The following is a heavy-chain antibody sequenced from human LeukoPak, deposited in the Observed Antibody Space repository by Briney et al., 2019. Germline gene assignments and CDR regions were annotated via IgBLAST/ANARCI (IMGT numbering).Heavy chain of an antibody. J-gene: IGHJ4*02. CDR1: VYTFTSYH. D-gene: IGHD5-24*01. V-gene: IGHV1-8*01. CDR2: MNPNSGNT. CDR3: ARGLMRYNYGY. Sequence: GASVKVSCKASVYTFTSYHINWVRQATGQGLEWMGWMNPNSGNTGYAQKFQGRVTMTRNTSISTAYMGLSSLRSDDTAVYYCARGLMRYNYGYWGQGTLVTVSS.